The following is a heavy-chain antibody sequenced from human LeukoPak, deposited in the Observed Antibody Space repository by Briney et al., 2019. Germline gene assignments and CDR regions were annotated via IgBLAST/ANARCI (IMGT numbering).Heavy chain of an antibody. V-gene: IGHV4-59*08. D-gene: IGHD3-9*01. CDR3: ARHIREHFDWSLDY. J-gene: IGHJ4*02. Sequence: SETLSLTCTVSGGSISSYYWSWIRQPPGKGLEWIGYIYYSGSTNYNPSLKSRVTISVDTSKNQFSLKLSSVTAADTAVYYCARHIREHFDWSLDYWGQGALVTVSS. CDR1: GGSISSYY. CDR2: IYYSGST.